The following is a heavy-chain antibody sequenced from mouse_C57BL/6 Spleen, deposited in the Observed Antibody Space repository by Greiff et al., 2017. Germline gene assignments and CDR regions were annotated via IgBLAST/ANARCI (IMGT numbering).Heavy chain of an antibody. J-gene: IGHJ2*01. D-gene: IGHD1-1*01. CDR3: TTVVARDFDY. CDR2: INPNNGGT. Sequence: VQLQQSGPELVKPGASVKISCKASGYTFTDYYMNWVKQSHGKSLEWIGDINPNNGGTSYNQKFKGKATLTVDKSSSTAYMELRSLTSEDSAVYYCTTVVARDFDYWGQGTTLTVSS. V-gene: IGHV1-26*01. CDR1: GYTFTDYY.